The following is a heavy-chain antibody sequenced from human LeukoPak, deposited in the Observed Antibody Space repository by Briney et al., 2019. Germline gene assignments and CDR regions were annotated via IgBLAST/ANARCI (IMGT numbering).Heavy chain of an antibody. CDR3: AKGPDYDILTPIDY. D-gene: IGHD3-9*01. CDR1: GFTFSSYE. Sequence: GGSLRLSCAASGFTFSSYEMNWVRQAPGKGLEWVSYISSSGSTIYYADSVKGRFTISRDNAKTSLYLQMNSLRAGDMALYYCAKGPDYDILTPIDYWGQGTLVTVSS. CDR2: ISSSGSTI. J-gene: IGHJ4*02. V-gene: IGHV3-48*03.